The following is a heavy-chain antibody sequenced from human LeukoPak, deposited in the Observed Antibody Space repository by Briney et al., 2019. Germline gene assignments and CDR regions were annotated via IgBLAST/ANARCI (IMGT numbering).Heavy chain of an antibody. Sequence: GGSLRLSCAASGFTFSSYVMHWVRQAPGKGLEWVAVISYDGSNKYYADSVKGRFTISRDNSKNTLYLQMNSLRAEDTAVYYCARARYYDVDYWGQGTLVTVSS. CDR1: GFTFSSYV. V-gene: IGHV3-30-3*01. D-gene: IGHD3-9*01. CDR2: ISYDGSNK. CDR3: ARARYYDVDY. J-gene: IGHJ4*02.